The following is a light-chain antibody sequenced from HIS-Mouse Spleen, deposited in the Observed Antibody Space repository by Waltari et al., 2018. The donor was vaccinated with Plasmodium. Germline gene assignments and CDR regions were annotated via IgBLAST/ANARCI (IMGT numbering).Light chain of an antibody. CDR3: YSTDSSGNHRV. CDR1: ALPKNY. CDR2: EDS. V-gene: IGLV3-10*01. Sequence: SYELTQPPSVSVSPGQPARITCSGDALPKNYAYWYQQNSGQAPVLVIYEDSKRPSGIPERFSGSSSGTMATLTISGAQVEDEADYYCYSTDSSGNHRVFGGGTKLTVL. J-gene: IGLJ3*02.